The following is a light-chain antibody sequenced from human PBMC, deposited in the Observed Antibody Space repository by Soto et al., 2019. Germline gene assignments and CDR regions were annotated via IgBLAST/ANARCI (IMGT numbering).Light chain of an antibody. V-gene: IGKV3-20*01. CDR3: QHYGYPQWT. Sequence: IALTQSPGTLSLSPGESATLSCRASQTGSNSYFAWYQQKSGQAPRLLIYGVSTRATGIPDRFIGSGSGTEFALTISRLEPEDFAVYICQHYGYPQWTFGRGTKVEIK. CDR2: GVS. CDR1: QTGSNSY. J-gene: IGKJ1*01.